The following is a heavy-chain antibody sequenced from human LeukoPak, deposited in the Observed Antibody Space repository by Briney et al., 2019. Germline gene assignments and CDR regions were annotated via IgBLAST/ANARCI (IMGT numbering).Heavy chain of an antibody. CDR1: GYTFTSYG. J-gene: IGHJ4*02. D-gene: IGHD2-2*01. CDR2: INAGNGNT. V-gene: IGHV1-3*01. CDR3: AKSIGVVPAAILVLDY. Sequence: ASVKVSCKASGYTFTSYGISWVRQAPGQRLEWMGWINAGNGNTKYSQKFQGRVTITRDTSASTAYMELSSLRSEDTAVYYCAKSIGVVPAAILVLDYWGQGTLVTVSS.